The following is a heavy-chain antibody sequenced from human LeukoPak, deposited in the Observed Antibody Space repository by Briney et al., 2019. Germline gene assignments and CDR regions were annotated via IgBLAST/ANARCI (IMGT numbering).Heavy chain of an antibody. V-gene: IGHV3-7*01. CDR1: GFTFSSYS. CDR3: ARDLRSGSTAAAGGGNY. CDR2: IKQDGSEK. D-gene: IGHD3-16*01. J-gene: IGHJ4*02. Sequence: GGSLRLSCAASGFTFSSYSMSWVRQAPGKGLEWVANIKQDGSEKYYVDSVKGRFTISRDNAKNSLYLQMNSLRAEDTAVYYCARDLRSGSTAAAGGGNYWGQGTLVTVSS.